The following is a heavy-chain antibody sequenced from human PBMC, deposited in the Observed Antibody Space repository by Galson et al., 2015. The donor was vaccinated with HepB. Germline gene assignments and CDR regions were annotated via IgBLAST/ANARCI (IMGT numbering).Heavy chain of an antibody. CDR2: IKSRGDGGTT. CDR1: GLTFTDAW. J-gene: IGHJ4*02. D-gene: IGHD1-26*01. Sequence: SLRLSCAASGLTFTDAWMSWVRQAPGKGLEWLGRIKSRGDGGTTEYAAPVKGRFTMSRDDPRNTLYLQMNSLKIEDTAVYYCTTDQRWEYINLLDYWGQGALVTVSS. V-gene: IGHV3-15*01. CDR3: TTDQRWEYINLLDY.